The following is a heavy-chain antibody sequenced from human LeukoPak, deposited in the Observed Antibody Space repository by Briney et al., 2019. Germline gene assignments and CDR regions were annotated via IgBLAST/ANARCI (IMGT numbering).Heavy chain of an antibody. J-gene: IGHJ4*02. V-gene: IGHV7-4-1*02. Sequence: ASVKVSCKASGYTFTSYAMNWVRQAPGQGLEWMGWINTNTGNPTYAQGFTGRFVFSLDTSVSTAYLQISSLKAEDTAVYYCARVSADGAAIAFDYWGQGTLVTVSS. D-gene: IGHD2-2*01. CDR3: ARVSADGAAIAFDY. CDR1: GYTFTSYA. CDR2: INTNTGNP.